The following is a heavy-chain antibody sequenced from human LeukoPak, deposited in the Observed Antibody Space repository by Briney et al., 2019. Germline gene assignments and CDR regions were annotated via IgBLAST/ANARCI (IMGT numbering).Heavy chain of an antibody. Sequence: GGSLRLSCAASGFTFSSYGMHWVRQAPGKGLEWVAVIWYDGSNKYYADSVKGRFTISRDNSKNTLYLQMNSLRAEDTAVYYCAKGHSYGLFDYWGQGTLVTVSS. D-gene: IGHD5-18*01. CDR2: IWYDGSNK. CDR3: AKGHSYGLFDY. CDR1: GFTFSSYG. J-gene: IGHJ4*02. V-gene: IGHV3-30*02.